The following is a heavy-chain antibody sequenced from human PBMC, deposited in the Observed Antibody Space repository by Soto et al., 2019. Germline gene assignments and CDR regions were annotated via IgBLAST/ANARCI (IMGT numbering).Heavy chain of an antibody. CDR1: GFTFSSYG. V-gene: IGHV3-33*01. CDR2: IWYDGSNK. CDR3: ARDGSLIAAAGLYYYYGMDV. J-gene: IGHJ6*02. D-gene: IGHD6-13*01. Sequence: GGSLRLSCAASGFTFSSYGMHWVRQAPGKGLEWVVVIWYDGSNKYYADSVKGRFTISRDNSKNTLYLQMNSLRAEDTAVYYCARDGSLIAAAGLYYYYGMDVWGQGTTVTVSS.